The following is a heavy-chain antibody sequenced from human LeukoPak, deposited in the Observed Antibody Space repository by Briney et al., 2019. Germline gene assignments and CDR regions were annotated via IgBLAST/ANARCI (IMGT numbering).Heavy chain of an antibody. J-gene: IGHJ4*02. D-gene: IGHD3-10*01. V-gene: IGHV3-30*18. Sequence: GRSLRLSCAASRFTFSSYGMHWVRQAPGKGLEWVAVISYDGSNKYYADSVKGRFTISRDNSKNTLYLQMNSLRAEDTAVYYCAKGTMVRGVIPIDYWGQGTLVTVSS. CDR3: AKGTMVRGVIPIDY. CDR1: RFTFSSYG. CDR2: ISYDGSNK.